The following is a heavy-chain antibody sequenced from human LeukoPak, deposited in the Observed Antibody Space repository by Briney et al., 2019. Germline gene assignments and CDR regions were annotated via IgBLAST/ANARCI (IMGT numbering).Heavy chain of an antibody. CDR2: IHYSGAT. CDR3: ATLRGASTAVFDS. CDR1: GGSISSDY. Sequence: SETLSLTCTVSGGSISSDYWSWIRQSPGKRLEWIGYIHYSGATNYSPSLKSGVTISVDTSKNQFSLKLSSVTVADPALYYCATLRGASTAVFDSWGQGTLVTVSS. V-gene: IGHV4-59*08. J-gene: IGHJ4*02. D-gene: IGHD2-21*02.